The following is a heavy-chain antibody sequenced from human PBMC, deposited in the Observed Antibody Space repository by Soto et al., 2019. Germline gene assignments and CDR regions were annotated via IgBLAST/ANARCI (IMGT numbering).Heavy chain of an antibody. CDR3: AKELRETGGYYFDC. CDR2: MSDDGSKK. D-gene: IGHD3-16*01. Sequence: QVQLVESGGGVVQPGRSLRLSCAASGFSFSKYGMHWVRQAPGKGLEWVAKMSDDGSKKYYGDSVKGRFTISRDNSKNTLYLLMDSLRLEDTAMYYCAKELRETGGYYFDCWGQGTLVTVSS. V-gene: IGHV3-30*18. CDR1: GFSFSKYG. J-gene: IGHJ4*02.